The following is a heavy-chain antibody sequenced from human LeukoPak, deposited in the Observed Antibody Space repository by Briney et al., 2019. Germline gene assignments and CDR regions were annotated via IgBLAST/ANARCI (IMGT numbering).Heavy chain of an antibody. CDR3: ARGLRAAAGTQTKKGNWFDT. CDR2: INHSGST. V-gene: IGHV4-34*01. CDR1: GVTFSGYY. D-gene: IGHD6-13*01. J-gene: IGHJ5*02. Sequence: TSETLSLTCAAYGVTFSGYYWRWIRQPPGKGLEWMGEINHSGSTNYNPSPERRVTISVDTSKNQFSLKLSSVTAADTSVYYCARGLRAAAGTQTKKGNWFDTWGQGTLVTVSS.